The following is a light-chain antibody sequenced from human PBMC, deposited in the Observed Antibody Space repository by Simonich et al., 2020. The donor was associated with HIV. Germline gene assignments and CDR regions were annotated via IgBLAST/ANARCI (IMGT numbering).Light chain of an antibody. Sequence: IQLTQSPSFLSASVGDRVTITCRASQGISSYLAWYQQKPGKAPKLLIYAATTLQSGVPSRFSGSGSGTDFTLTISSLQPEDFATYYCQQANSFPPRYTFGQGTKLEIK. CDR3: QQANSFPPRYT. CDR1: QGISSY. J-gene: IGKJ2*01. CDR2: AAT. V-gene: IGKV1-9*01.